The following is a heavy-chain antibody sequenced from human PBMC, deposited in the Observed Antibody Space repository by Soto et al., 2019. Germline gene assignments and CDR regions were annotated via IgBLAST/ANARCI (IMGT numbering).Heavy chain of an antibody. CDR1: GFIFKMYW. D-gene: IGHD3-10*01. Sequence: SGGSLRLSCAASGFIFKMYWMHWVRQSPGKGLVWISRIYNDGTYSDYADSVRGRFTISRDNVNDTLYLQMNNLRAEDSGLYYCTRGPRPTSTGTGAYWGQGTQVTVSS. CDR2: IYNDGTYS. V-gene: IGHV3-74*01. J-gene: IGHJ4*02. CDR3: TRGPRPTSTGTGAY.